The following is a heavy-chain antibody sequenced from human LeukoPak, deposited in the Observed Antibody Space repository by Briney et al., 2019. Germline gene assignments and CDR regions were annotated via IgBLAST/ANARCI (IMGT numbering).Heavy chain of an antibody. D-gene: IGHD7-27*01. Sequence: SETLSLTCTVSGGSISRYYWSWIRQPPGKGLEWIGYIYYSGSTNYNPSLKSRVTISVDTSKNQFSLKLSSVTAADTAVYYCARDPGVNYGMDVWGQGTTVTVSS. J-gene: IGHJ6*02. V-gene: IGHV4-59*01. CDR2: IYYSGST. CDR1: GGSISRYY. CDR3: ARDPGVNYGMDV.